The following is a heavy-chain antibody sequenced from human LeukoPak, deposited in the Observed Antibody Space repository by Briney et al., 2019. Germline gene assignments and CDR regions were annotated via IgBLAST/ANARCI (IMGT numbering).Heavy chain of an antibody. Sequence: PSQTLSLSCAVSGPSVSTSGVAWHWVRQSPSRGLEWLGRTYYTSKWNTDYAVSVKSRVVVKPETSKNQFSLQLNSVTSEDTAVYYCARGRASAFDVWGQGTMVTVSS. J-gene: IGHJ3*01. CDR2: TYYTSKWNT. CDR1: GPSVSTSGVA. V-gene: IGHV6-1*01. D-gene: IGHD6-25*01. CDR3: ARGRASAFDV.